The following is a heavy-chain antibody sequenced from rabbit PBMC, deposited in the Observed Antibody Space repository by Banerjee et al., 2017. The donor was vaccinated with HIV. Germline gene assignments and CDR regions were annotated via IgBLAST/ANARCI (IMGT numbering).Heavy chain of an antibody. CDR1: GFSFSSGYD. CDR3: ARGGNIYVYEL. Sequence: QSLEESGGDLVKPGASLTLTCTASGFSFSSGYDMCWVRQAPGKGLEWLACIITGSSNNAYYASWAKGRFTISKTSSTTVTLQMTSLTAADTATYFCARGGNIYVYELWGPGTLVTVS. CDR2: IITGSSNNA. J-gene: IGHJ4*01. D-gene: IGHD6-1*01. V-gene: IGHV1S40*01.